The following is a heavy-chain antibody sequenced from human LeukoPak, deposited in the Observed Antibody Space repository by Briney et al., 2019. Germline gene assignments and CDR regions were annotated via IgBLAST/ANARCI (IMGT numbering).Heavy chain of an antibody. CDR1: GFTFSNYG. Sequence: GGSLRLSCAASGFTFSNYGMNWVRQAPGKGLEWVAVIWYDGSNKYYADSVKGRFTISRDNSKNTLYLQMNSLRAEETAVYYCARAGEQGGGYDAFDMWGQGTMVTVSS. V-gene: IGHV3-33*01. D-gene: IGHD3-16*01. J-gene: IGHJ3*02. CDR2: IWYDGSNK. CDR3: ARAGEQGGGYDAFDM.